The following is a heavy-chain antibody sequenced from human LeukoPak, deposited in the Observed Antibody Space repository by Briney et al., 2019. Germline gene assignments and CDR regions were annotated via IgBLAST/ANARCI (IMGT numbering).Heavy chain of an antibody. V-gene: IGHV3-66*01. Sequence: GGSLRLSCAASGFTFSSYAMSWVRQAPGKGLEWVSVIYSGGSTYYADSVKGRFTISRDNSKNTLYLQMNSLRAEDTAVYYCARDELDYWGQGTLVTVSS. CDR2: IYSGGST. CDR1: GFTFSSYA. CDR3: ARDELDY. J-gene: IGHJ4*02.